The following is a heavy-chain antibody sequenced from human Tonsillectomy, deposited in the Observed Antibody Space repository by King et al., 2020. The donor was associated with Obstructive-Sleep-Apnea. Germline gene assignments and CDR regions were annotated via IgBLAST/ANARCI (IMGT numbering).Heavy chain of an antibody. J-gene: IGHJ3*02. CDR2: IYYTGST. D-gene: IGHD5-18*01. Sequence: QLQESGPGLVKPSETLSLTCTVSGGSISSSSYYWGWIRQPPGKGLEWIESIYYTGSTYYNPSLKGRVTISVDTSKNQFSLKLSSVTAADTAVYYCASVRYSYGYLSAFDIWGQGTMVTVSS. CDR1: GGSISSSSYY. CDR3: ASVRYSYGYLSAFDI. V-gene: IGHV4-39*07.